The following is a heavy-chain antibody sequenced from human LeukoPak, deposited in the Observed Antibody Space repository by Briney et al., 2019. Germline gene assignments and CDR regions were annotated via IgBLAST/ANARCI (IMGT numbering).Heavy chain of an antibody. CDR2: ISTSSSYT. CDR1: GFTFSDYY. J-gene: IGHJ4*02. Sequence: GSLRLSCAASGFTFSDYYMSWIRQAPGKGLEWVSYISTSSSYTNSADSVRGRFTISRDNAKNSLYLQMNSLRADDTAVYHCARVWGELPLIDYWGQGTLVTVSS. CDR3: ARVWGELPLIDY. D-gene: IGHD1-7*01. V-gene: IGHV3-11*05.